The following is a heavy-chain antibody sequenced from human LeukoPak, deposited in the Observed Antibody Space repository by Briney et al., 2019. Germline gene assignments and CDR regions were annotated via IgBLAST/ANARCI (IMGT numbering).Heavy chain of an antibody. J-gene: IGHJ4*02. D-gene: IGHD4-17*01. Sequence: ASVKVSCKASGYTFTSYAMNWVRQAPGQGLEWMGWMNPKSGFTGNAQKFQGRVTMTRDTAISTAYMELSSLTSEDTAVYYCARTDGDLDYWGQGTLITVSS. CDR1: GYTFTSYA. CDR3: ARTDGDLDY. CDR2: MNPKSGFT. V-gene: IGHV1-8*02.